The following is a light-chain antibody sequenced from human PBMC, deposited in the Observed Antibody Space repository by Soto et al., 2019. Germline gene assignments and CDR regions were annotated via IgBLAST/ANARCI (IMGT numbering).Light chain of an antibody. J-gene: IGKJ2*01. CDR3: MQGLQTPYT. Sequence: DIVMTQSPLSLLVTPGEPASISCRSSQSLLHGNGYNFLDWYLQKPGQSPHLLIYLGSDRASGVPDRFSGSGSGTDFTLKISRVEAEDVGVAYCMQGLQTPYTFGQGTKLEIK. CDR1: QSLLHGNGYNF. V-gene: IGKV2-28*01. CDR2: LGS.